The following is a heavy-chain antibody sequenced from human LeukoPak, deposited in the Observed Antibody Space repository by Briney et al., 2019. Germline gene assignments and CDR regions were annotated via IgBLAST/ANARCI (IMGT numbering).Heavy chain of an antibody. CDR1: GFTFSSYS. D-gene: IGHD1-26*01. CDR3: ARDRFSRGSYPGFDY. Sequence: PGGSLRLSCAASGFTFSSYSMNWVRQAPGKGLEWVSSISSSSSYIYYADSVKGRFTISRDNAKNSLYLQMNSLRAEDTAVYYCARDRFSRGSYPGFDYWGQGTLVTVSS. CDR2: ISSSSSYI. J-gene: IGHJ4*02. V-gene: IGHV3-21*01.